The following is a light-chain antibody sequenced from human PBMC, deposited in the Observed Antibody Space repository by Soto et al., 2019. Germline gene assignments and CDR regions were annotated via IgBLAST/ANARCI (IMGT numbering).Light chain of an antibody. J-gene: IGKJ5*01. CDR3: QQYNDWPLT. V-gene: IGKV3-15*01. CDR1: QSVSIN. Sequence: EIVMTQSPVTLSVSPGERATLSCRASQSVSINLAWYQQKPGQAPRLLIYGASTRATDIPARFSGSGSGTEFTLTISSLQSEYFVVYYCQQYNDWPLTFGQGTRLEIK. CDR2: GAS.